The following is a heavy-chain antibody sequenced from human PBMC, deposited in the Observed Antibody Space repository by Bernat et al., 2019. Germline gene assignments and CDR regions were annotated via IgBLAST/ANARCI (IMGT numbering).Heavy chain of an antibody. D-gene: IGHD6-13*01. CDR1: GGSISSYY. CDR2: IYYSGST. V-gene: IGHV4-59*08. Sequence: QVQLQESGPGLVKPSETLSLTCTVSGGSISSYYWSWIRQPPGKGLEWIGYIYYSGSTNYNPSLKSRVTISVDTSKNQFSLKLSSVTAADPAVYYCAGHGGSSSWSPFDYWGQGTLVTVSS. CDR3: AGHGGSSSWSPFDY. J-gene: IGHJ4*02.